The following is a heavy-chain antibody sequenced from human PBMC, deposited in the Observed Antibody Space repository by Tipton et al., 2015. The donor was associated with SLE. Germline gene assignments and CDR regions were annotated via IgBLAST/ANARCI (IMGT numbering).Heavy chain of an antibody. J-gene: IGHJ6*03. Sequence: TLSLTCAVYGGSFSGYYWSWIRQPPGKGLEWIGEINHSGSTNYNPSLKSRVTISVDTSKNQFSLKLSSVTAADTAVYYCARVGSSYMDVWGKGTTVNVSS. CDR3: ARVGSSYMDV. CDR1: GGSFSGYY. D-gene: IGHD1-26*01. V-gene: IGHV4-34*01. CDR2: INHSGST.